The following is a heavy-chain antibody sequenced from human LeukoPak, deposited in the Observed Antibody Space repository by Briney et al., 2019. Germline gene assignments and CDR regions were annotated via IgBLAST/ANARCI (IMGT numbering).Heavy chain of an antibody. CDR2: INPNSGGT. CDR1: GYTFTGYY. CDR3: ARGHDSSSLYSPHDY. D-gene: IGHD6-13*01. Sequence: ASVKVSCKASGYTFTGYYMHWVRQAPGQGLEWMGWINPNSGGTNSAQKFKGRVTMTRDTSINTAYMELNRLRSDDTAVYYCARGHDSSSLYSPHDYWGQGTLVTVSS. J-gene: IGHJ4*02. V-gene: IGHV1-2*02.